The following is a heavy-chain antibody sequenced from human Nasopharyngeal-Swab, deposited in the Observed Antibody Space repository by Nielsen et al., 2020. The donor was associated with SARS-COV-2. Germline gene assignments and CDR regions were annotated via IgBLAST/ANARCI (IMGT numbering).Heavy chain of an antibody. V-gene: IGHV4-31*03. CDR1: GGSISSGGYY. J-gene: IGHJ6*02. D-gene: IGHD3-10*01. CDR2: IYYSGST. Sequence: SETLSLTCTVSGGSISSGGYYWSWIRQHPGKGLEWIGYIYYSGSTYYNPSLKSRATISVDTSKNQFSLKLSSVTAADTAVYYCAREALKELLWFGESSSYYGMDVWGQGTTVTVSS. CDR3: AREALKELLWFGESSSYYGMDV.